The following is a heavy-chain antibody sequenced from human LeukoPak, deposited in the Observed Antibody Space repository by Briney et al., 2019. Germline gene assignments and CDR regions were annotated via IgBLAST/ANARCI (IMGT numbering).Heavy chain of an antibody. CDR1: GGSISSSSYY. V-gene: IGHV4-39*01. D-gene: IGHD3-16*02. CDR2: MYYSGST. Sequence: PSETLSLTCTVSGGSISSSSYYWGWIRQPPGKGLEWIGNMYYSGSTYYNPSLKSRVTISVDTSKNQFSLKLSSVTAADTAVYYCARHRHLHYDYMWGNYRRGFDYWGQGTLVTVSS. J-gene: IGHJ4*02. CDR3: ARHRHLHYDYMWGNYRRGFDY.